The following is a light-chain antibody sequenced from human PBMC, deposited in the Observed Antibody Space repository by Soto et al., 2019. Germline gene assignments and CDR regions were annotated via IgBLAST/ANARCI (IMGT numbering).Light chain of an antibody. CDR3: QQYGSXPLT. CDR2: GAS. CDR1: QSVNNNY. Sequence: EIVVTQSPGTLSLSPGERATLSCIASQSVNNNYLAWYQQRPVQAPSLLIYGASSRATGSPDRFSGSGSGTDFTLTISRLEPEDFAVYYCQQYGSXPLTFGRGTKV. J-gene: IGKJ1*01. V-gene: IGKV3-20*01.